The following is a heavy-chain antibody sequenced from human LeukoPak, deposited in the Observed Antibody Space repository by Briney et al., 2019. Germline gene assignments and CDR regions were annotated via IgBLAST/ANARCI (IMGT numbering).Heavy chain of an antibody. J-gene: IGHJ4*02. V-gene: IGHV3-30*18. CDR2: ISFDGSDK. CDR3: AKDLIRNAGYVGYFDF. CDR1: GFTFSTFG. Sequence: GGSLRLSCAASGFTFSTFGMHWVRQAPGKGLEWLALISFDGSDKYYADSVKGRFTISRDNSENTLYLEMNSLRTEDTAVYYCAKDLIRNAGYVGYFDFWGQGTLVTVSS. D-gene: IGHD1-26*01.